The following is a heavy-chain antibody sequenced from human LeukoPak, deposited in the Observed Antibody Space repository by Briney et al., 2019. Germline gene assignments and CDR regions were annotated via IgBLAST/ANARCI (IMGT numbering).Heavy chain of an antibody. CDR2: IYPGDSKT. D-gene: IGHD2-21*02. J-gene: IGHJ3*01. CDR3: ARQRCAGDCFDGFDV. V-gene: IGHV5-51*01. Sequence: GGALEISWEGAGYRFTRYWIGWVRPMPGKGLGGVGIIYPGDSKTKYSPSFQGQVNISPDKSISTAYLQWRSLRASDTAMYYCARQRCAGDCFDGFDVWGQGTMVLVSS. CDR1: GYRFTRYW.